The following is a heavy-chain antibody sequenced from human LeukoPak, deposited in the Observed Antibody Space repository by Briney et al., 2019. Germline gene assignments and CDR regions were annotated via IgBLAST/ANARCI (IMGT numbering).Heavy chain of an antibody. D-gene: IGHD5-18*01. J-gene: IGHJ4*02. V-gene: IGHV3-74*01. CDR3: ARRDSYGYFFDY. Sequence: GGSLRLSCAASGFTFSSYWMHWVRQAPGQGLVWVSRINTEGTSIAYADSVKGRFTISRNNAKNTVYLQMNSLRAEDTAVYYCARRDSYGYFFDYWGQGTLVTVSS. CDR2: INTEGTSI. CDR1: GFTFSSYW.